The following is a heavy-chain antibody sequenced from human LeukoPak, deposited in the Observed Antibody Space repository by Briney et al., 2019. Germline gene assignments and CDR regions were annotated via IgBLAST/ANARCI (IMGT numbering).Heavy chain of an antibody. J-gene: IGHJ6*01. CDR1: GYTFTIHH. D-gene: IGHD3-10*01. CDR3: ARGPQIVIWCEELYGMDV. V-gene: IGHV1-46*01. CDR2: INPSGDST. Sequence: ASVNVSCKASGYTFTIHHIHWVRQAPGHGLEWVGVINPSGDSTTYAQNFQGRVTMTRDTSISTAYMELSSLRSEDTAVYYCARGPQIVIWCEELYGMDVWGQGTTVTVSS.